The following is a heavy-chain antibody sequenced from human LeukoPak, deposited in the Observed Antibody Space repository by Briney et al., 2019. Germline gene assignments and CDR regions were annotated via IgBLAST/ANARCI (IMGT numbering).Heavy chain of an antibody. CDR1: GFTVSSNY. Sequence: PGGSLRLSCAASGFTVSSNYMSWVRQAPGKGLEWVSVIYSGGSKYYADSVKGRFTISRDNSKNTLYLRINSLRAEDTAVYYCARDLKTLNRITGTTSRSFYYMDVWGKGTTVTVSS. CDR2: IYSGGSK. V-gene: IGHV3-53*01. CDR3: ARDLKTLNRITGTTSRSFYYMDV. D-gene: IGHD1-20*01. J-gene: IGHJ6*03.